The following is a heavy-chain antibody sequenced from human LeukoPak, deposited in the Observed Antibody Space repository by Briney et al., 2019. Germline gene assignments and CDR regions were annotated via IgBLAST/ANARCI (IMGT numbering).Heavy chain of an antibody. CDR2: INHSGST. J-gene: IGHJ6*03. V-gene: IGHV4-34*01. CDR1: GGSFSGYY. CDR3: ARGVTLRYFDWLSAIRYYYYYMDV. D-gene: IGHD3-9*01. Sequence: PSETLSLTCAVYGGSFSGYYWSWIRQPPGKGLEWIGEINHSGSTNYNPSLKSRVTISVDTSKNQFSLKLSSVTAADTAVYYCARGVTLRYFDWLSAIRYYYYYMDVWGKGTTVTVSS.